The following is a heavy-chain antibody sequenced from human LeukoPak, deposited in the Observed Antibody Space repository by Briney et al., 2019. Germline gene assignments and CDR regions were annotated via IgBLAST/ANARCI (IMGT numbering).Heavy chain of an antibody. CDR1: GYTFTSYD. V-gene: IGHV1-8*01. J-gene: IGHJ6*02. CDR2: MNPNSGNT. Sequence: ASVKVSCKASGYTFTSYDINWVRQATGQGLEWMGWMNPNSGNTGYAQKFQGRATMTRNTSISTAYMELSSLRSEDTAVYYCARLSPTGTVTTYYYYGMDVWGQGTTVTVSS. CDR3: ARLSPTGTVTTYYYYGMDV. D-gene: IGHD4-17*01.